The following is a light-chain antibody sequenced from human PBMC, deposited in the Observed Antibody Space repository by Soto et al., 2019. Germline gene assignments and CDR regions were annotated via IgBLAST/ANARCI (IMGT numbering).Light chain of an antibody. J-gene: IGKJ1*01. V-gene: IGKV1-5*03. CDR1: HSVSRS. CDR2: RAS. CDR3: QQYNGYSRT. Sequence: DVQMTQSPCTLSASVVDRFTITVRASHSVSRSLAWYQQKPGKAPNVLISRASDLESGVPSRFSGSGSGTEFTLTISNLQPEDFATYYCQQYNGYSRTFGQGTKVDIK.